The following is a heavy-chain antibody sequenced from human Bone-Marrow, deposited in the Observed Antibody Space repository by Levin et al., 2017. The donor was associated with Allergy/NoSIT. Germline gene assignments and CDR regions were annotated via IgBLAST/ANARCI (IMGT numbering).Heavy chain of an antibody. CDR3: ARQNERYFDP. J-gene: IGHJ4*02. V-gene: IGHV1-2*02. CDR2: INPNSGDT. CDR1: GYTFTGYY. Sequence: ASVKVSCKASGYTFTGYYMHWVRQAPGQGLEWMGWINPNSGDTKYAQKFQDRVTMTRDMSITTAHMELKRLISDDTAVYYCARQNERYFDPWGQGTLVTVSS. D-gene: IGHD1-1*01.